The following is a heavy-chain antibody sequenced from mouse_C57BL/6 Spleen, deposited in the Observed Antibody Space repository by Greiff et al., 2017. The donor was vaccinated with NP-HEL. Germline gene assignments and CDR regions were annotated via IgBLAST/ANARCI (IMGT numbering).Heavy chain of an antibody. J-gene: IGHJ3*01. D-gene: IGHD1-1*01. CDR3: ARGGPYGSIFAY. CDR1: GYTFTSYW. CDR2: IHPNSGST. Sequence: QVQLKQPGAELVKPGASVKLSCKASGYTFTSYWMHWVKQRPGQGLEWIGMIHPNSGSTNYNEKFKSKATLTVDKSSSTAYMQLSSLTSEDSAVYYCARGGPYGSIFAYWGQGTLVTVSA. V-gene: IGHV1-64*01.